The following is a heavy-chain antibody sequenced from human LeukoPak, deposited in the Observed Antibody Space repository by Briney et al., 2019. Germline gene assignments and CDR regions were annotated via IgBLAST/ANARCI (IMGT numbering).Heavy chain of an antibody. Sequence: PGGSLRLSCAASGFTFSSYWMSWVRQAPGKGLEWVANIKQDGSEKNYVDSARGLFTISRDNAKNSVYLQMNSLRVEDAAVYYCARSSAPGSNWGDWYLDLWGRGTLVIVSS. CDR1: GFTFSSYW. J-gene: IGHJ2*01. V-gene: IGHV3-7*01. CDR3: ARSSAPGSNWGDWYLDL. D-gene: IGHD7-27*01. CDR2: IKQDGSEK.